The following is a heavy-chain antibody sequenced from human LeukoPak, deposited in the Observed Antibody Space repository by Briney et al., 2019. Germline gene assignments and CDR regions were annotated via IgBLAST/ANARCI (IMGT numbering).Heavy chain of an antibody. CDR2: IYTSGST. CDR1: GGSISSYY. CDR3: ARTAGTPYWYFDL. V-gene: IGHV4-4*07. D-gene: IGHD6-19*01. Sequence: PSETPSLTCTGSGGSISSYYWSWIGQPGGKGREGIGRIYTSGSTNYNPSLKTRVTMSVDTSKNQFSLKLSSVTAADTAVYYCARTAGTPYWYFDLWGRGTLVTVSS. J-gene: IGHJ2*01.